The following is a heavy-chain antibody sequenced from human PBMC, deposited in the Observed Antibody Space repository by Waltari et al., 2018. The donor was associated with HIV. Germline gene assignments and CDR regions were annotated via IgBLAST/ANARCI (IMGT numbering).Heavy chain of an antibody. V-gene: IGHV3-21*01. CDR3: ARDSLRGIGADGNWFDP. D-gene: IGHD6-13*01. CDR1: GFTFSSYN. CDR2: IISSSSYI. Sequence: EVQLVESGGGLVKPGGSLRLSCAASGFTFSSYNMNWVRQAPGKGLVLVSFIISSSSYIYYADSLNGRFTISRDNAKNSLNLQMNSLRAEDTAVYYCARDSLRGIGADGNWFDPWGQGTLVTVSS. J-gene: IGHJ5*02.